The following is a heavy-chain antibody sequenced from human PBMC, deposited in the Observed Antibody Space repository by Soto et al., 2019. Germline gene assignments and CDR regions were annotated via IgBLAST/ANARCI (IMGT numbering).Heavy chain of an antibody. CDR3: AREWSRAVAAPGY. Sequence: YADSVKGRFTISRDNSKNTLYLQMSSLRVEDTAVYYCAREWSRAVAAPGYWGQGTLVTVSS. V-gene: IGHV3-30*15. J-gene: IGHJ4*02. D-gene: IGHD6-19*01.